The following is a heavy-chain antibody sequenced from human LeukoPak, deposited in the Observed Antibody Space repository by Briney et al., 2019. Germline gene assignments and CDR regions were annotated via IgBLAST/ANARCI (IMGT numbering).Heavy chain of an antibody. CDR1: GGTFSSYA. J-gene: IGHJ4*02. CDR2: IIPIFGTA. D-gene: IGHD4-17*01. Sequence: ASVKVSCKASGGTFSSYAISWVRQAPGQGLEWMGGIIPIFGTANYAQKFQGRVTITTDESTSTAYMELSSLRSEDTAVYYCARENSGWIRTVTTPHFDYWGQGTLVTVSS. V-gene: IGHV1-69*05. CDR3: ARENSGWIRTVTTPHFDY.